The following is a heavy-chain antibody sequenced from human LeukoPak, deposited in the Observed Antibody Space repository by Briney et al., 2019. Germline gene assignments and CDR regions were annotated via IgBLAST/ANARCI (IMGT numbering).Heavy chain of an antibody. CDR2: INHSGST. Sequence: PSETLSLTCAVYGGSFSGYYWSSIRQPPRKGLEWVGAINHSGSTNYNPSLKSRVTISVDTSKNQFSLKLSSVTAADTAVYYCARDIVVVPAAISKLRWVAEYNWFDPWGQGTLVTVSS. J-gene: IGHJ5*02. CDR3: ARDIVVVPAAISKLRWVAEYNWFDP. V-gene: IGHV4-34*01. CDR1: GGSFSGYY. D-gene: IGHD2-2*02.